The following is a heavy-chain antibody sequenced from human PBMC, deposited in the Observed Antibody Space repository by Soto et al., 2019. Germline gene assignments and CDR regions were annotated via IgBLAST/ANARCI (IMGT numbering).Heavy chain of an antibody. CDR1: GFTFSSYA. J-gene: IGHJ2*01. D-gene: IGHD4-4*01. V-gene: IGHV3-30-3*01. CDR2: ISYDGSNK. Sequence: QVQLVESGGGVVQPGRSLRLSCAASGFTFSSYAMHWVRQAPGKGLEWVAVISYDGSNKYYADSVKGRFTISRDNSKNPPYLQMNSLRTEDTAVYYCAGPLWRDDYNWGYFDLWGRGTLVTVSS. CDR3: AGPLWRDDYNWGYFDL.